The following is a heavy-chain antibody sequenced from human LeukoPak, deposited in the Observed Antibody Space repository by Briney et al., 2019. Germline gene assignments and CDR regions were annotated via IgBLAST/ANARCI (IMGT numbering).Heavy chain of an antibody. D-gene: IGHD2-2*01. CDR1: GYTFTGYY. CDR2: INPNSGGT. Sequence: GASVKVSCKASGYTFTGYYMHWVRQAPGQGLEWMGWINPNSGGTNYAQKFQGRVTMTRDTSSSTAYMELSRLRSDDTAVYYCAREPIVVVPAANYGMDVWGQGTTVTVSS. V-gene: IGHV1-2*02. J-gene: IGHJ6*02. CDR3: AREPIVVVPAANYGMDV.